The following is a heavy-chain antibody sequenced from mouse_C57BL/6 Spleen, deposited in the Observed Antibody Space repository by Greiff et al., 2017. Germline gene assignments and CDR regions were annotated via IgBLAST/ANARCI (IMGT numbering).Heavy chain of an antibody. D-gene: IGHD2-4*01. V-gene: IGHV1-64*01. J-gene: IGHJ2*01. CDR3: ASWGYYDVY. CDR2: IHPNSGST. Sequence: QVQLQQPGAELVKPGASVKLSCKASGYTFTSYWLHWVKQRPGQGLEWIEMIHPNSGSTNYNEKFKSKATLTVDKSSSTAYMQLSSLTSEDSAVYYCASWGYYDVYWGRGPTLTVSS. CDR1: GYTFTSYW.